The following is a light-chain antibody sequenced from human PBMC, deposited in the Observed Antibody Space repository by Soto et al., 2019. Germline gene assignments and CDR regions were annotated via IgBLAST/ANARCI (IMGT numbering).Light chain of an antibody. Sequence: DIQMTQSPSTLSASVGERVTITCRASQSISNWLAWYQQKPGQAPKLLIYDASTLESRVPSRFSGSGSGTEFTLTISSLQPDDFATYYCQQYDSYSYAFGQGTKLEIK. CDR3: QQYDSYSYA. CDR1: QSISNW. J-gene: IGKJ2*01. CDR2: DAS. V-gene: IGKV1-5*01.